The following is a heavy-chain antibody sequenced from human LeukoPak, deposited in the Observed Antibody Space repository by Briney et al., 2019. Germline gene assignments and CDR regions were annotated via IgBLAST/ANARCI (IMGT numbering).Heavy chain of an antibody. CDR1: GGSISSSSYY. CDR2: INHSGST. Sequence: SETLSLTCTVSGGSISSSSYYWGWIRQPPGKGLEWIGEINHSGSTNYNPSLKSRVTISVDTSKNQFSLRLSSVTAADTAVYYCARESSSGYYDYWGQGTLVTVSS. CDR3: ARESSSGYYDY. J-gene: IGHJ4*02. V-gene: IGHV4-39*07. D-gene: IGHD3-22*01.